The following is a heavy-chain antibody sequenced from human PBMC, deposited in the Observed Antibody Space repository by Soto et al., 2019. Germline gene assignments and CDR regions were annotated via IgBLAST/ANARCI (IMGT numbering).Heavy chain of an antibody. CDR1: GGSISSSSYY. Sequence: SETLSLTCTVSGGSISSSSYYWGWIRQPPGKGLEWIGSIYYSGSTYYNPSLKSRVTISVDTSKNQFSLKLSSVTAADTAVYYCARRERFGEPLFDYWGQGTLVTVSS. D-gene: IGHD3-10*01. V-gene: IGHV4-39*01. CDR2: IYYSGST. CDR3: ARRERFGEPLFDY. J-gene: IGHJ4*02.